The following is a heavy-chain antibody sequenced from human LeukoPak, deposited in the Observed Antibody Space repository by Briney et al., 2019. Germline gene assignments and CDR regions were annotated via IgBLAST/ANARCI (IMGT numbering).Heavy chain of an antibody. J-gene: IGHJ5*02. CDR3: ARSKTGSLGNWFDL. CDR1: GYTFTSYD. V-gene: IGHV1-8*01. Sequence: ASVKVSCKASGYTFTSYDINWVRQATGQGLEWMGWMNPNSGYSGYAQKFQARVTMARNTSISTAYMELSSLRFEDTAVYYCARSKTGSLGNWFDLWGQGTLVTVSS. D-gene: IGHD1-1*01. CDR2: MNPNSGYS.